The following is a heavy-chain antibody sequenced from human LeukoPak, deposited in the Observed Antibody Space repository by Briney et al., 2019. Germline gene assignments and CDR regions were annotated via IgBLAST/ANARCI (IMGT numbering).Heavy chain of an antibody. V-gene: IGHV3-13*01. Sequence: GGSLRLSCAASGFTFSSYDMHWVRQATGEGLEWVSAIGTAGDTYYPGSVKGRFTISRENAKNSLYLQMNSLRAGDTAVYYCARSGYYYRYFDYWGQGTLVTVSS. CDR3: ARSGYYYRYFDY. D-gene: IGHD3-22*01. CDR1: GFTFSSYD. CDR2: IGTAGDT. J-gene: IGHJ4*02.